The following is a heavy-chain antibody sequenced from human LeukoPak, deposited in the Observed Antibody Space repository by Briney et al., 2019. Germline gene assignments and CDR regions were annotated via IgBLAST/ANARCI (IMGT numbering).Heavy chain of an antibody. CDR2: INPNSGGT. Sequence: ASVKVSCKASGYTFTGYYMHWVRQAPGQGLEWMGWINPNSGGTNYVQKFQGWVTMTRDTSISTAYMELSRLRSDDTAVYYCARGGWEQLWFPIPRYYYYYGMDVWGQGTTVTVSS. D-gene: IGHD5-18*01. CDR1: GYTFTGYY. V-gene: IGHV1-2*04. J-gene: IGHJ6*02. CDR3: ARGGWEQLWFPIPRYYYYYGMDV.